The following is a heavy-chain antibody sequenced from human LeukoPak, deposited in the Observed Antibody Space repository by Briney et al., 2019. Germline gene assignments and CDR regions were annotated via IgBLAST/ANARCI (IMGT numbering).Heavy chain of an antibody. CDR1: GFTFSSYA. Sequence: GGSLRLSCAASGFTFSSYAMSWVRQAPGKGLEWVSAISGSGGSTYYADSVKGRFTISRDNAKNSLYLQMNSLRAEDTAVYYCASDSGSYAHYWGQGTLVTVSS. D-gene: IGHD3-10*01. CDR2: ISGSGGST. CDR3: ASDSGSYAHY. J-gene: IGHJ4*02. V-gene: IGHV3-23*01.